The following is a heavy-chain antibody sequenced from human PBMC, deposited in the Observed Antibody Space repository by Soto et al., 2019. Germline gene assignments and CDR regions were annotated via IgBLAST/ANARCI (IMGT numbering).Heavy chain of an antibody. CDR2: ISGSGGST. Sequence: GGSLRLSCAASGFTFSSYAMSWVRQAPGKGLEWVSAISGSGGSTYYADSVKGRFTISRDNSKNTLYLQMNSLRAEDTAVYYCAKDRGARGVTRSYGMDVWGQGTTVTVSS. CDR3: AKDRGARGVTRSYGMDV. J-gene: IGHJ6*02. CDR1: GFTFSSYA. V-gene: IGHV3-23*01. D-gene: IGHD3-10*01.